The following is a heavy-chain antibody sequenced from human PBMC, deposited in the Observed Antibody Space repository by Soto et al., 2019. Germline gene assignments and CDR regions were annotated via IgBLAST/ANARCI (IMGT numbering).Heavy chain of an antibody. V-gene: IGHV3-23*01. D-gene: IGHD5-18*01. J-gene: IGHJ4*02. CDR1: GFTFSSYA. CDR3: ARSGGYNYGYQETDY. Sequence: EVQLLESGGGLVQPGGSLRLSCAASGFTFSSYAMSWVRQAPGKGLEWVSAISGSGGSTYYADSVKGRFTISRDNSQNTLYLQMNSLRAEDTAVYYCARSGGYNYGYQETDYWGQGTLVTVSS. CDR2: ISGSGGST.